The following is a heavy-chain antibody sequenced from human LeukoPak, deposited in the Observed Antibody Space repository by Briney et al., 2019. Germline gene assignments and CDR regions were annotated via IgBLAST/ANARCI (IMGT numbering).Heavy chain of an antibody. CDR1: GFTFSSYS. J-gene: IGHJ4*02. CDR2: ISSSSSYI. CDR3: ARGCDYGGPDDY. Sequence: GGSLRLSCAASGFTFSSYSMNWVRQAPGKGLEWVSSISSSSSYIYYADPVKGRFTISRDNAKNSLYLQMNSLRAEDTAVYYCARGCDYGGPDDYWGQGTLVTVSS. D-gene: IGHD4-23*01. V-gene: IGHV3-21*01.